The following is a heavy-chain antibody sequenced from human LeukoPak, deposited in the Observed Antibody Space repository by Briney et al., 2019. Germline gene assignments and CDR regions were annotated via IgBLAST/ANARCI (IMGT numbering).Heavy chain of an antibody. CDR2: ISYDGSNK. J-gene: IGHJ3*02. CDR1: GFTFSSYA. Sequence: PGGSLRLSCAASGFTFSSYAMHWVRQAPGKGLEWVAVISYDGSNKYYADSVKGRFTISRDNPKSTLYLQMNSLRAEDTAVYYCAREFGNPGAFDIWGQGTMVTVSS. V-gene: IGHV3-30*04. D-gene: IGHD4-23*01. CDR3: AREFGNPGAFDI.